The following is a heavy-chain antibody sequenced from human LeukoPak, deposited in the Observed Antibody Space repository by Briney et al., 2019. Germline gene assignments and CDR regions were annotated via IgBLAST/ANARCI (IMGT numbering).Heavy chain of an antibody. CDR1: GFTFSSNA. J-gene: IGHJ4*02. CDR2: ISGSGDST. Sequence: GASLRLSCAASGFTFSSNAMNWVRQSPGKGLEWVSVISGSGDSTYYTDSVKGRFTISRDNSKNTLFLQMNSLRPEDTALYYCAKAVGGTFDYWGQGTLVTVSS. D-gene: IGHD1-26*01. V-gene: IGHV3-23*01. CDR3: AKAVGGTFDY.